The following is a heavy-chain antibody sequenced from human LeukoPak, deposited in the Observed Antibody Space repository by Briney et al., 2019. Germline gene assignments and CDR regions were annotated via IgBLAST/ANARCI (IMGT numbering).Heavy chain of an antibody. J-gene: IGHJ4*02. CDR2: IKSKTEGGTT. D-gene: IGHD3-10*01. CDR3: TTAPYSYGSGSSPFDY. CDR1: GFTFSNAW. Sequence: GGSLRLSCAASGFTFSNAWMSWVRQAPGKGLEWVGRIKSKTEGGTTDYAAPVKGRFTISRDDSKTTLYLQMNSLKPEDPAVYSCTTAPYSYGSGSSPFDYWGQGTLVTVSS. V-gene: IGHV3-15*01.